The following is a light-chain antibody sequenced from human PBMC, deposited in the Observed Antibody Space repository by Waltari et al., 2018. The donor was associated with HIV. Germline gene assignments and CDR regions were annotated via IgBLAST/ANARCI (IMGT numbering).Light chain of an antibody. CDR2: YDS. V-gene: IGLV3-21*04. CDR3: QVWDSSRDHPVV. J-gene: IGLJ2*01. CDR1: NIGSKS. Sequence: SYVLTQPPSVSVAPGKTARFTCGGNNIGSKSVHWYQQKPGQAPPLVIYYDSDRPSGMPERFSGSNSGNTDTLTISRVEAGDEADYYCQVWDSSRDHPVVFGGGTKLTVL.